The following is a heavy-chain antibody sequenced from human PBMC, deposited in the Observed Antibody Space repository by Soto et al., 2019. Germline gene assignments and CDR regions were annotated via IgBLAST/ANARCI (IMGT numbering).Heavy chain of an antibody. J-gene: IGHJ4*02. CDR2: ISGYNGDT. CDR3: ARSKWDLHSDY. Sequence: VQLVQSGAEVKKPGASVKVSCKTYGYTFTSYGVNLVRQAPGQGLEWMGWISGYNGDTYFAQEVQGRATMRKVAGTHTASLELRNLRSDDSAIYYCARSKWDLHSDYWGQGTLVSFSS. CDR1: GYTFTSYG. D-gene: IGHD1-26*01. V-gene: IGHV1-18*04.